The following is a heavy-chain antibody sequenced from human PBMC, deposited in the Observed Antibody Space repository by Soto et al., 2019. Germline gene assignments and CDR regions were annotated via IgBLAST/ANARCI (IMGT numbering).Heavy chain of an antibody. CDR2: IKQDGSEK. Sequence: GGSLRLSCEASGFTFSSYWMSWVRQAPGKGLEWVANIKQDGSEKYYVDSVKGRFTISRDNAKNSLFLQMNSLRAVDTAMYYCARAHGYTYGYDWFDPWGQGTLVTVSS. CDR3: ARAHGYTYGYDWFDP. J-gene: IGHJ5*02. CDR1: GFTFSSYW. D-gene: IGHD5-18*01. V-gene: IGHV3-7*03.